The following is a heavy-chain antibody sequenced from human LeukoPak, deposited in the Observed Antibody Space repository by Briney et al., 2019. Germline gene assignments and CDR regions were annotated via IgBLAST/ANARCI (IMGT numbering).Heavy chain of an antibody. CDR1: GYTFTSYD. Sequence: ASVKVSCKASGYTFTSYDINWVRQATGQGLEWMGWMNPNSGNTGYAQKFRGRVTMTRNTSISTAYMELSSLRSEDTAVYYCARVASHYDFWSGYWYYYYYGMDVWGQGTTVTVSS. J-gene: IGHJ6*02. D-gene: IGHD3-3*01. CDR2: MNPNSGNT. V-gene: IGHV1-8*01. CDR3: ARVASHYDFWSGYWYYYYYGMDV.